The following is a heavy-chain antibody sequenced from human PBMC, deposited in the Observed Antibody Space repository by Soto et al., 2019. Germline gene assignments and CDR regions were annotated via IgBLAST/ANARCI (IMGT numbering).Heavy chain of an antibody. CDR1: GFTFSNYA. CDR3: ARGVSSSTSFSGWYDP. CDR2: TSGSGGST. Sequence: EVQLLESGGGLVQPGGSLRLSCAASGFTFSNYAMNWVRQAPGKGLEWVSGTSGSGGSTYYTDSVKGRFTISRDNSQDTLFLQMSSRRADDTAVYYCARGVSSSTSFSGWYDPWGQGNLVTVSS. V-gene: IGHV3-23*01. J-gene: IGHJ5*02. D-gene: IGHD2-2*01.